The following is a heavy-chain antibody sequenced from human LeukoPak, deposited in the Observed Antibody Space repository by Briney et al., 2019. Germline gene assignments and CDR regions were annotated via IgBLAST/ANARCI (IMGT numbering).Heavy chain of an antibody. V-gene: IGHV1-8*01. D-gene: IGHD3-10*01. J-gene: IGHJ6*02. CDR3: ARVGGDTNGMDV. CDR1: GYTFTSYD. Sequence: ASVKVSSKASGYTFTSYDINWVRQATGQGLEWMGWMNPNSGNTGYAQKFQGRVTMTRNTSISTAYMELSSLRSEDTAVYYCARVGGDTNGMDVWGQGTTVTVSS. CDR2: MNPNSGNT.